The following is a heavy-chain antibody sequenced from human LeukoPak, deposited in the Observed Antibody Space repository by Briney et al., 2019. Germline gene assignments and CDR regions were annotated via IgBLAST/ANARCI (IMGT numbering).Heavy chain of an antibody. CDR3: ARLSKYSSGWYWFDP. V-gene: IGHV5-51*01. CDR2: IYPGDSDT. CDR1: GYSFTSYW. Sequence: GESLKISCKGSGYSFTSYWIGWVRQMPGKGLEWMGIIYPGDSDTRYSPSFQGQVTISADKSISTAYLQWSSLKASDTAMYCCARLSKYSSGWYWFDPWGQGTLVTVS. D-gene: IGHD6-19*01. J-gene: IGHJ5*02.